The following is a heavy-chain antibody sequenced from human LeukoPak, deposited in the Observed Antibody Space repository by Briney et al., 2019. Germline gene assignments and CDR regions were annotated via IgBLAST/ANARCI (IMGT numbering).Heavy chain of an antibody. CDR3: AKVSGGLRRPGGFDS. CDR1: GFTFSSYD. J-gene: IGHJ4*02. CDR2: IRFDGRNK. D-gene: IGHD4-17*01. Sequence: PGGSLRLSCAASGFTFSSYDIHWVRQAPGKGLEWVAFIRFDGRNKDYADSVKGRFTISRDNSKNTLYLQMNSLRAEDTAVFYCAKVSGGLRRPGGFDSWGQGTLVTVSS. V-gene: IGHV3-30*02.